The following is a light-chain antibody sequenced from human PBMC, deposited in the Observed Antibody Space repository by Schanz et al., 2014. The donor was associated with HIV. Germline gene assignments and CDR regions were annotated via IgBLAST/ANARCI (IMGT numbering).Light chain of an antibody. CDR1: QSVSSNY. CDR3: QQYGSSPYT. Sequence: EIVLTQSPGTLSLSPGERATLSCRASQSVSSNYLTWYQQKPGQAPRLLIFGASSRATGIPDRFSGSGSGTDFTLTISRLEPEDFAFYYCQQYGSSPYTFGQGAKLEIK. CDR2: GAS. V-gene: IGKV3-20*01. J-gene: IGKJ2*01.